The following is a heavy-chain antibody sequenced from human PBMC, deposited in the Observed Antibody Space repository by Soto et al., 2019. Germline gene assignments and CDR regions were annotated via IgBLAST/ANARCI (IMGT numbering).Heavy chain of an antibody. CDR3: ARHVSVSGYDYYFDQ. J-gene: IGHJ4*02. Sequence: QLLLQESGPGLVKPSETLSLTCTVSGGSISSSSYYWAWIRQPPGKGLEWIANIDYSGSTYYNPSLKTRVDISVDTSQTQFSVKLTSVTAANSAVYYCARHVSVSGYDYYFDQWGQGSLVTVSS. CDR2: IDYSGST. CDR1: GGSISSSSYY. V-gene: IGHV4-39*01. D-gene: IGHD5-12*01.